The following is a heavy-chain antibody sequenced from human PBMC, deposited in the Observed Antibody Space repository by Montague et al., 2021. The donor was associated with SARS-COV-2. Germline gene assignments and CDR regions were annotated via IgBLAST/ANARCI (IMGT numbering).Heavy chain of an antibody. Sequence: SLRLSCAASGFTFSSYWMSWVRQTPGKGLEWVANIKPDGGEKHYVDSVKGRFTISRDNAKNSLNLRTDSLRAEDTALYYCARDSRIVGATGGMDVWGQGTTVIVSS. V-gene: IGHV3-7*03. CDR2: IKPDGGEK. J-gene: IGHJ6*02. CDR3: ARDSRIVGATGGMDV. D-gene: IGHD1-26*01. CDR1: GFTFSSYW.